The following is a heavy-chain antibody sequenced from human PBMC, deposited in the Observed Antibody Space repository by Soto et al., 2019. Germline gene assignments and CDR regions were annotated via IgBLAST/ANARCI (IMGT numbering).Heavy chain of an antibody. J-gene: IGHJ4*02. Sequence: GESLKISCQGSGYNFNTYWIAWVRQMPGKGLEWVGIIYPSDSDTRYSPSFQGQVTISADKSISTAYLQWSSLKASDTAMYYCARRNSGSYLEYWGQGTLVTVSS. V-gene: IGHV5-51*01. CDR3: ARRNSGSYLEY. CDR2: IYPSDSDT. D-gene: IGHD1-26*01. CDR1: GYNFNTYW.